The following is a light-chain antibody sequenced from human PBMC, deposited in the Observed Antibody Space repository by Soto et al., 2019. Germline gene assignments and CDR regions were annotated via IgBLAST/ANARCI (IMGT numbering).Light chain of an antibody. Sequence: QSPLTQPASVSGSPGQSITISCTGTSSDVGAYNYVSWYQHHPDKAPKLMIFDVRNRPSEVSNRFSGSKSGNTASLIISGLQAEDEADYYCSSYTSSNSWVFGGGTKLTVL. CDR3: SSYTSSNSWV. CDR1: SSDVGAYNY. J-gene: IGLJ3*02. CDR2: DVR. V-gene: IGLV2-14*03.